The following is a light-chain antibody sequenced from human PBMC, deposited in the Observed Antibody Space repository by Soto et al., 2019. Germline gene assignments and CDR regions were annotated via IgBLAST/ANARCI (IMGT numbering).Light chain of an antibody. CDR1: HSLLHITGETF. CDR2: EVS. Sequence: DVVMTQTPLSLSVAPGQPASISCKSSHSLLHITGETFLFWYLQKPGQSPQLLIYEVSTRVSGVPDRFSGSGSGTDFTLTISSLQPDDFATYYCQHYNSYSEAFGQGTKVDIK. J-gene: IGKJ1*01. V-gene: IGKV2-29*03. CDR3: QHYNSYSEA.